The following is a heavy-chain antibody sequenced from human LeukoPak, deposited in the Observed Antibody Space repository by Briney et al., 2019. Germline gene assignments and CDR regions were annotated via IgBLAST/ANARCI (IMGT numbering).Heavy chain of an antibody. CDR1: GYTFTSYD. CDR2: MNPNSGDT. D-gene: IGHD3-22*01. J-gene: IGHJ5*02. V-gene: IGHV1-8*01. CDR3: ARFRYYYDSSGHDSYNWFDP. Sequence: GASVKVSCKASGYTFTSYDINWVRQAPGQGLEWMGWMNPNSGDTGYPQKFQGRVTMTRDTSISTAYMELSRLRSDDTAVYYCARFRYYYDSSGHDSYNWFDPWGQGTLVTVSS.